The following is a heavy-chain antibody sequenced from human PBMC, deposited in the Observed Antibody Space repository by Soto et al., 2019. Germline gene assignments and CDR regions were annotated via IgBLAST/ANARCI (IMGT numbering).Heavy chain of an antibody. D-gene: IGHD3-22*01. Sequence: QVQLVQSGAEVKEPGASVKVSCKASGYIFTNYYVHWVRQAHGQGLEWMGMINPNGGRTTYAQNLRDRVRMTSDTSTNTNSMELDSLRADETATYYCARDPDYDNTPWEAFFDFWGQGTLVTVSS. V-gene: IGHV1-46*04. CDR2: INPNGGRT. J-gene: IGHJ4*02. CDR1: GYIFTNYY. CDR3: ARDPDYDNTPWEAFFDF.